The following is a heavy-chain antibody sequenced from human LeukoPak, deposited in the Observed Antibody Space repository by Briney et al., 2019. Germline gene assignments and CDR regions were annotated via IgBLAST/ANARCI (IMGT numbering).Heavy chain of an antibody. CDR2: ISGSGGST. CDR3: AKDGPNWGPTLYYFDH. V-gene: IGHV3-23*01. D-gene: IGHD7-27*01. Sequence: PGGSLRLSCAASGFTFSSYSMNWVRQAPGKGLEWVSGISGSGGSTYYADSVKGRFTISRDNSKNTLHLQMNSLRAEDTAVYYCAKDGPNWGPTLYYFDHWGQGTLVTVSS. CDR1: GFTFSSYS. J-gene: IGHJ4*02.